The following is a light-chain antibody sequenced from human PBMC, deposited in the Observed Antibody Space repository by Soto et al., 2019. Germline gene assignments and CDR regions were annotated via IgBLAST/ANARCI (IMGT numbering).Light chain of an antibody. CDR3: PQRYALPPLT. J-gene: IGKJ4*01. CDR1: QSVGVY. V-gene: IGKV3-11*01. CDR2: DAS. Sequence: EIVLTQSPATLSLSPGERATLSCRASQSVGVYLAWYQQRPGQPPRLLIYDASKRATGIPARFSGSGSETELTLHLSSLEPEDFAVYYCPQRYALPPLTFGGGNKVETK.